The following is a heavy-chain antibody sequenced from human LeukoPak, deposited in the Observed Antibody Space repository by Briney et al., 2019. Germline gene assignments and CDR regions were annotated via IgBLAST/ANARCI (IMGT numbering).Heavy chain of an antibody. CDR3: ARDSTDIEVAGNSPDFDC. Sequence: GASVKVSCKASGYTFTSTGINWVRQAPGQGLEWMGWISAYNGNTKYAQKLQGRVTMTTDTFTSTAYMELRSLRSDDTAVYYCARDSTDIEVAGNSPDFDCWGQGTLVTVSS. D-gene: IGHD6-19*01. CDR2: ISAYNGNT. J-gene: IGHJ4*02. CDR1: GYTFTSTG. V-gene: IGHV1-18*01.